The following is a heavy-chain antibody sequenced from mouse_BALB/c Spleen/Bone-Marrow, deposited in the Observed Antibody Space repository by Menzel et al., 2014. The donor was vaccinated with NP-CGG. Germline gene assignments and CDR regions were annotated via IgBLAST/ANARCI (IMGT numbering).Heavy chain of an antibody. CDR2: ILPGSGST. CDR1: GYTFSSYW. CDR3: ARERGY. Sequence: VKVEESGAELMKTGASVKISCKATGYTFSSYWIEWVKQRPGHGLEWIGEILPGSGSTNYNEKFKGEATFTADTSSNTAYMQLSSLTSEDSAVYYCARERGYWGQGTLVTVSA. J-gene: IGHJ3*01. V-gene: IGHV1-9*01.